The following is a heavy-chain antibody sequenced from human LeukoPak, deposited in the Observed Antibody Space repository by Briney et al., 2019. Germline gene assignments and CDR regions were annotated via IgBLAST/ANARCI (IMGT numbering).Heavy chain of an antibody. CDR3: ARVPVDTTMVSHIDY. CDR1: GFTFSSYW. J-gene: IGHJ4*02. D-gene: IGHD5-18*01. CDR2: VKQDGSES. Sequence: PGGSLRLSCAASGFTFSSYWMAWVRQAPGKGLEWVANVKQDGSESYYVESVKGRLTISRDNAKNSLYLQMNSLRAEDTAVYYCARVPVDTTMVSHIDYWGQGTLVTVSS. V-gene: IGHV3-7*01.